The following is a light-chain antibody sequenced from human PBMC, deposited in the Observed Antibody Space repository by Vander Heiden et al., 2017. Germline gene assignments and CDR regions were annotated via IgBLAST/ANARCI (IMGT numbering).Light chain of an antibody. CDR2: EVT. CDR3: SSYAGSNNLGV. CDR1: SSDVGGYHY. J-gene: IGLJ1*01. V-gene: IGLV2-8*01. Sequence: QSALTQPPSASGSPGQSVTISCTGTSSDVGGYHYVSWFQQPPGKAPKLMIYEVTKRPSGVPDRFSGSKSGNTASLTVSGLQAEDEADYYCSSYAGSNNLGVFGTGTKVTVL.